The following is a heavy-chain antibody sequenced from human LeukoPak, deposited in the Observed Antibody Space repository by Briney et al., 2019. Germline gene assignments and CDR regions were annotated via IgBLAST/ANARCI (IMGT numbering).Heavy chain of an antibody. CDR2: IIPIFGTA. CDR3: ARAGLHDFWSFSLPYYFDY. J-gene: IGHJ4*02. Sequence: ASVKVSCKASGGTFSSYAISWVRQAPGQGLEWMGGIIPIFGTANYAQKFQGRVTITADESTSTAYMELSSLRSEDTAVYYCARAGLHDFWSFSLPYYFDYWGQGTLVTVSS. V-gene: IGHV1-69*13. CDR1: GGTFSSYA. D-gene: IGHD3-3*01.